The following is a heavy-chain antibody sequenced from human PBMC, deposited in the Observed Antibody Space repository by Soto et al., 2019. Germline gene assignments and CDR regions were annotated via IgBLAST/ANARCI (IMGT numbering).Heavy chain of an antibody. J-gene: IGHJ4*01. CDR1: GYSFTNYW. D-gene: IGHD3-10*01. V-gene: IGHV5-51*01. Sequence: ESLKISCKGLGYSFTNYWISWVRQMPGRGLESMGIIYPDDSDTRYNPSFQGQVTISVDRSITTAYLQWSSLKASDTAMYYCARSRGTTTYVDYWGQGTLVTVSS. CDR2: IYPDDSDT. CDR3: ARSRGTTTYVDY.